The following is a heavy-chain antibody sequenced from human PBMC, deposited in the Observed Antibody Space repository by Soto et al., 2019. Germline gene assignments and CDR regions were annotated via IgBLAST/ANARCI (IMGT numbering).Heavy chain of an antibody. V-gene: IGHV3-74*01. Sequence: GGSLRLSCAASGFTFSSYWMHWVRQAPGKGLVWVSHINSDGSSTSYADSVKGRFTISRDNAKNTLYLQMNSLRAEDTAVYYCARDLHVLLWFGDLFSGYYYHYGMDVWGQGITVTVSS. CDR2: INSDGSST. J-gene: IGHJ6*02. CDR3: ARDLHVLLWFGDLFSGYYYHYGMDV. D-gene: IGHD3-10*01. CDR1: GFTFSSYW.